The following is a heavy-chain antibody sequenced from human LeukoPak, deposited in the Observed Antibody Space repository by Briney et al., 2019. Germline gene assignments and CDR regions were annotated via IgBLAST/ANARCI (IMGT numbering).Heavy chain of an antibody. Sequence: SETLSLTCTVSGGSISSSSYYWGWIRQPPGKGLEWIGSIYYSGSTYYNPSLKSRVTISVDKSKNQFSLKLSSVTAADTAVYYCAREAYFRAGTFDYWGQGTLVTVSS. CDR2: IYYSGST. V-gene: IGHV4-39*07. D-gene: IGHD2/OR15-2a*01. CDR3: AREAYFRAGTFDY. J-gene: IGHJ4*02. CDR1: GGSISSSSYY.